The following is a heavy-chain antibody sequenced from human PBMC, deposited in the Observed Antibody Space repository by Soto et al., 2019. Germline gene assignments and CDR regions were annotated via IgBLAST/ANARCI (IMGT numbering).Heavy chain of an antibody. J-gene: IGHJ6*02. CDR3: ARAQIVATIPELGYYGMDV. Sequence: GASVKVSCKASGYTFTGYYMHWVRQAPGQGLEWMGWINPNSGGTNYAQKFQGWVTMTRDTSISTAYMELSRLRPDDTAVYYCARAQIVATIPELGYYGMDVWGQGTTVTVSS. V-gene: IGHV1-2*04. CDR1: GYTFTGYY. D-gene: IGHD5-12*01. CDR2: INPNSGGT.